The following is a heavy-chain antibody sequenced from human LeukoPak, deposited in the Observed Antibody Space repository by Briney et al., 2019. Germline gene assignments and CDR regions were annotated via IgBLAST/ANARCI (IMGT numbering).Heavy chain of an antibody. CDR1: GFTFSSYS. CDR2: ISSSSSYI. J-gene: IGHJ4*02. V-gene: IGHV3-21*01. CDR3: AREDDLRFLEWFSPLDY. D-gene: IGHD3-3*01. Sequence: PGRSLRLSCAASGFTFSSYSMNWVRQAPGKGLEWVSSISSSSSYIYYADSVKGRFTISRDNAKNSLYLQMNSLRAEDTAVYYCAREDDLRFLEWFSPLDYWGQGTLVTVSS.